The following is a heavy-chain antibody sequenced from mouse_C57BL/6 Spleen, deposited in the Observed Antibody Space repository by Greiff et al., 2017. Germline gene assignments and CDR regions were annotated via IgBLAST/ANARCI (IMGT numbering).Heavy chain of an antibody. Sequence: QVQLKQPGAELVMPGASVKLSCKASGYTFTSYWMHWVKQRPGQGLEWIGEIDPSDSYTNYNQKFKGKSTLTVDKSSSTAYMQLSSLTSEDSAVYYSARRGGSSYYFDYWGQGTTLTVSS. V-gene: IGHV1-69*01. CDR2: IDPSDSYT. J-gene: IGHJ2*01. D-gene: IGHD1-1*01. CDR3: ARRGGSSYYFDY. CDR1: GYTFTSYW.